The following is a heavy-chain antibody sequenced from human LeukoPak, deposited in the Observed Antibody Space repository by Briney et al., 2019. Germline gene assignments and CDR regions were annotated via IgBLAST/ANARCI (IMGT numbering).Heavy chain of an antibody. V-gene: IGHV4-61*01. CDR2: IYYSGST. J-gene: IGHJ4*02. CDR1: GGSVSSGSYY. D-gene: IGHD5-12*01. Sequence: SETLSLTCTVSGGSVSSGSYYWGWLRQPPGTGLEWIGYIYYSGSTNYNPSLKSRVTISVDTSKNQFSLKLSSVTAADTAVYYCARDRGGYSGYDYYFDYWGQGSLVTVSS. CDR3: ARDRGGYSGYDYYFDY.